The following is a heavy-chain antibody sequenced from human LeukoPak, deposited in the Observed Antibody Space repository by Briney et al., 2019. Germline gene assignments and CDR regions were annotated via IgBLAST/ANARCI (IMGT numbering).Heavy chain of an antibody. CDR2: INHSGST. D-gene: IGHD1-26*01. CDR3: ARVGFDY. J-gene: IGHJ4*02. CDR1: GGSFSGYY. V-gene: IGHV4-34*01. Sequence: SETLSLTCAVYGGSFSGYYWSWVRQPPGKGLEWIGEINHSGSTNYNPSLKSRVTISVDTSKNQFSLKLSSVTAADTAVYYCARVGFDYWGQGTLVTVSS.